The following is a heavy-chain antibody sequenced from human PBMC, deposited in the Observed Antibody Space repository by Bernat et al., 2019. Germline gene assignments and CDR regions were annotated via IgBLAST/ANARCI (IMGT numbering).Heavy chain of an antibody. V-gene: IGHV3-9*01. Sequence: EVQLVESGGGLVQPGRSLRLSCAASGFTFDDYAMHWVRQAPGKGLEWVSGISWNSGSIGYADSVKGRFTISRDNAKNSLYLQMNSLRAEDTALYYCAKDILSTTPVIAAAGTGENAFDIWGQGTMVTVSS. CDR3: AKDILSTTPVIAAAGTGENAFDI. D-gene: IGHD6-13*01. CDR2: ISWNSGSI. CDR1: GFTFDDYA. J-gene: IGHJ3*02.